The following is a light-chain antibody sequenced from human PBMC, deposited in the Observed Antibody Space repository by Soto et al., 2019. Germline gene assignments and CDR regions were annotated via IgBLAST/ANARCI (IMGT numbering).Light chain of an antibody. J-gene: IGLJ1*01. Sequence: QSVLTQPASLSGSPGQSITISCTGSSSDVGNYKFVSWYQQYPGKAPKVMLYEVSKRPSGVSYRFSGSQSGNTASLTISGLQAEDEADYYCCSYAGRYSSYFFGTGTKVTVL. V-gene: IGLV2-23*02. CDR2: EVS. CDR3: CSYAGRYSSYF. CDR1: SSDVGNYKF.